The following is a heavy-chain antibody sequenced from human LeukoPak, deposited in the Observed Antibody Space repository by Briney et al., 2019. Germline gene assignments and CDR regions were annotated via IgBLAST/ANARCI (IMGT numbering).Heavy chain of an antibody. CDR1: GYTFTGYY. V-gene: IGHV1-69*04. Sequence: ASVKVSCTASGYTFTGYYLHWVRQPPGQGLEWMGRIIPILGIANYAQKFQGRVTITADKSTSTAYMELSSLRSEDTAVYYCARDQVVYSYGSYYYGMDVWGQGTTVTVSS. CDR3: ARDQVVYSYGSYYYGMDV. D-gene: IGHD5-18*01. J-gene: IGHJ6*02. CDR2: IIPILGIA.